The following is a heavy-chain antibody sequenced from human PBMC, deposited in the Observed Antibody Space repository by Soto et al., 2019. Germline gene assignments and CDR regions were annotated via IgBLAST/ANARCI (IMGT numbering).Heavy chain of an antibody. J-gene: IGHJ6*02. V-gene: IGHV4-59*01. CDR3: ARVGGVGSSWNYYYYYGMDV. Sequence: QVQLQESGPGLVKPSETLSLTCTVSGDSISSYYWSWIRQPPGKGLEWIGYIYYSGSTNYNPSLKSRVTISVDTSKNQVSLKLSSVTAADTAVYYCARVGGVGSSWNYYYYYGMDVWGQGTTVTVSS. D-gene: IGHD6-13*01. CDR2: IYYSGST. CDR1: GDSISSYY.